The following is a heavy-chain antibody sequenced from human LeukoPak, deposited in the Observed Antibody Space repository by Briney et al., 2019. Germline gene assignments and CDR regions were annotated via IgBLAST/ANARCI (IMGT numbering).Heavy chain of an antibody. V-gene: IGHV7-4-1*02. Sequence: GASVKVSCKASGYTFTDYLIHWVRQAPGQGLEWMGWINTKTGNPTYAQGFTGRFVFSLDTSVSTTYLQISSLKADDTAVYYCARDQRYCGGDCYDAFDIWGQGTMVTVSS. J-gene: IGHJ3*02. CDR1: GYTFTDYL. D-gene: IGHD2-21*02. CDR2: INTKTGNP. CDR3: ARDQRYCGGDCYDAFDI.